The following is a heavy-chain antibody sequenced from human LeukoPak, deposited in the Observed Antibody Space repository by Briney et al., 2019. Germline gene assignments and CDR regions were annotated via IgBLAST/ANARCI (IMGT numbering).Heavy chain of an antibody. CDR1: GFMFTNYW. Sequence: GRSLRLSCAASGFMFTNYWMSWVRQAPGKALEWVANIKQDGSDKYYVDSVKGRFTISRDNAKNSLYLQMDSLRAEDTAVYYCARARSSGSHRVVNAFDVWGQGTMVTVSS. CDR3: ARARSSGSHRVVNAFDV. V-gene: IGHV3-7*02. CDR2: IKQDGSDK. D-gene: IGHD1-26*01. J-gene: IGHJ3*01.